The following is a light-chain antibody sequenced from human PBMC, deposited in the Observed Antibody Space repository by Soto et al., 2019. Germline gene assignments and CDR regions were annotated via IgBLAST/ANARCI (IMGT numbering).Light chain of an antibody. CDR2: GAS. CDR1: QDIRTS. V-gene: IGKV1-33*01. Sequence: DIQMTQSPSSLSASVGARISITCQASQDIRTSLSWFQQKPGRAPKLLIYGASNVETGVPSRFRGSGSGTDFTFTISSLQPEDIATYYCQQYDNLPPFTFGPGTKVDIK. CDR3: QQYDNLPPFT. J-gene: IGKJ3*01.